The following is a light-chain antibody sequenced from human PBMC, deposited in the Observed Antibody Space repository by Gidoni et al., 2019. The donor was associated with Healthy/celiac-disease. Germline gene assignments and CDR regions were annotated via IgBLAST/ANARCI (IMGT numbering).Light chain of an antibody. CDR1: QSLLHSNGYDY. CDR2: LGS. CDR3: MQALQTPIT. V-gene: IGKV2-28*01. Sequence: VVTQSPLSLPVTPGEPASISCRSSQSLLHSNGYDYLDWYLQKPGQSPQLLIYLGSNRASGVPDRFSGSGSGTDFTLKISRVEAEDVGIYYCMQALQTPITFGQGTRLDIK. J-gene: IGKJ5*01.